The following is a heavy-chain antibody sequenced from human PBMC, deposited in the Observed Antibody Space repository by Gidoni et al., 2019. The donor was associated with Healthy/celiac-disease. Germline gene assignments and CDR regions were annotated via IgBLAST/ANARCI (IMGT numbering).Heavy chain of an antibody. Sequence: QVQLQESGPGLVKPSQTLSLTCTVSGGSISSGSYYWRWIRQPAGKGLEWIGRIYTSGSTNYNPSLKSRVTISVDTSKNQFSLKLSSVTAADTAVYYCARGEGYYYDSSGYHINWGQGTLVTVSS. CDR2: IYTSGST. D-gene: IGHD3-22*01. CDR3: ARGEGYYYDSSGYHIN. J-gene: IGHJ4*02. CDR1: GGSISSGSYY. V-gene: IGHV4-61*02.